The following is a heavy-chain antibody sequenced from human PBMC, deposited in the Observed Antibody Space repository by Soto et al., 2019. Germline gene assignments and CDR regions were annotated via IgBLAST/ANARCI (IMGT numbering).Heavy chain of an antibody. Sequence: GGSLRLSCAASGFTFDDYAMHWVRQAPGKGLEWVSGISWNSGSIGYADSVKGRFTISRDNAKNSLYLQMNSLRAEDTALYYCAKDRRSAVANHAVDYWGQGTLVTVSS. CDR1: GFTFDDYA. D-gene: IGHD6-19*01. V-gene: IGHV3-9*01. J-gene: IGHJ4*02. CDR3: AKDRRSAVANHAVDY. CDR2: ISWNSGSI.